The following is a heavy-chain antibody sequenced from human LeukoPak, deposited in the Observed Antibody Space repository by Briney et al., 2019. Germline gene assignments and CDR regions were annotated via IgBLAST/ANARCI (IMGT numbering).Heavy chain of an antibody. CDR1: GGSFSDFY. CDR3: AGLIPEADYTRYYYYYGMDL. Sequence: SETLSLTCAVYGGSFSDFYWSWIRQPPGKGLEWIGEIVHSGSTNYNPSLKSRVSISVDTSKNQFSLRLSSVTAADTAVYFCAGLIPEADYTRYYYYYGMDLWGQGTTVTVSS. J-gene: IGHJ6*02. D-gene: IGHD4-11*01. CDR2: IVHSGST. V-gene: IGHV4-34*12.